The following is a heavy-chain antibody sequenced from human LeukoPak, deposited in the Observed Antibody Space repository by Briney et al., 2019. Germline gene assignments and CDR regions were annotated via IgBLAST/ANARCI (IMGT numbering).Heavy chain of an antibody. Sequence: SETLSLTCTVSGGSISSYYWSWIRQPPGKGLEWIGYIYYSGSTNYNPSLKGRVTISVDTSKSQFSLKLSSVTAADTAVYYCARSSGPMVTVWFDPWGQGTLVTVSS. V-gene: IGHV4-59*01. J-gene: IGHJ5*02. CDR2: IYYSGST. CDR1: GGSISSYY. D-gene: IGHD3-10*01. CDR3: ARSSGPMVTVWFDP.